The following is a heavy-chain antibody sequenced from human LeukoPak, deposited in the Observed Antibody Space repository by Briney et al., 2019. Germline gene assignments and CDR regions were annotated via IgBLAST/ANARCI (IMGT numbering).Heavy chain of an antibody. J-gene: IGHJ4*02. V-gene: IGHV3-23*01. D-gene: IGHD1-26*01. CDR3: AKGSGIVGATRYYFDY. CDR2: ISGSTSST. Sequence: GGSLRLSCAASGFTFSSYAMSWVRQAPGKGLEWVSAISGSTSSTYHADFVKGRFTISRDNSINTLFLQMNSLRVEDTAVYYCAKGSGIVGATRYYFDYWGQGTLVTVSS. CDR1: GFTFSSYA.